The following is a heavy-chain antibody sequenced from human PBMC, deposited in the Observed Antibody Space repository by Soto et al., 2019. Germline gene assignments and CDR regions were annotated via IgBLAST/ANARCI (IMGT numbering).Heavy chain of an antibody. D-gene: IGHD2-2*01. CDR2: INPNSGGT. CDR3: ARDSGVVPAARATKYGMDV. J-gene: IGHJ6*02. CDR1: GYTFTGYY. V-gene: IGHV1-2*04. Sequence: ASVKVSCKASGYTFTGYYMHWVRQAPGQGLEWMGWINPNSGGTNYAQKFQGWVTMTRDTSISTAYMELSRLRSDDTAVYYCARDSGVVPAARATKYGMDVWGQGTTVTVSS.